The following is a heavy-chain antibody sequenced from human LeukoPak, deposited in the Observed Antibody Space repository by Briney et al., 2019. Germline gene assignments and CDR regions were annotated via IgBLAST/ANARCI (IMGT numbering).Heavy chain of an antibody. D-gene: IGHD3-16*01. CDR1: GFTFSSYW. CDR3: ARETHGDWGGPIDY. Sequence: GGSLRLSCAASGFTFSSYWMSWVRQAPGKGLEWVANIKQDGSEKYYVDSVKGRFTISRDNAKNSLYLQMNSLRAEDTAVNYCARETHGDWGGPIDYWGQGTLVTVSS. V-gene: IGHV3-7*01. J-gene: IGHJ4*02. CDR2: IKQDGSEK.